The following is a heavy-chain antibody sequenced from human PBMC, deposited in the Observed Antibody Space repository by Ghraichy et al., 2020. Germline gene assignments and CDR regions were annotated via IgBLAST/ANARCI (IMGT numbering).Heavy chain of an antibody. CDR3: ASTYYDFWSDSSGYGMDV. Sequence: TCTVSGGSISSYYWSWIRQPAGKGLEWIGRIYISGSNNYNPSLKSRVTMSVDTSKNQFSLKLSSVTAADTAVYYCASTYYDFWSDSSGYGMDVWGQGSTITV. D-gene: IGHD3-3*01. CDR2: IYISGSN. V-gene: IGHV4-4*07. J-gene: IGHJ6*02. CDR1: GGSISSYY.